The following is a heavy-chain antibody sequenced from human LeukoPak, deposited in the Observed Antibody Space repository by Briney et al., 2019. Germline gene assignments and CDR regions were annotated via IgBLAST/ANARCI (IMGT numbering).Heavy chain of an antibody. J-gene: IGHJ5*02. V-gene: IGHV1-2*02. CDR1: GYTFTGYY. CDR3: ARVKGAAGLEGFDP. Sequence: ASVKVSCKASGYTFTGYYIHWVRQAPGQGLEWMGWLYPNSGGTNSPQKFQGRVSMTRDTSISTAYMELSILRSDDTAVYYCARVKGAAGLEGFDPWGQGTLVTVSS. CDR2: LYPNSGGT. D-gene: IGHD6-13*01.